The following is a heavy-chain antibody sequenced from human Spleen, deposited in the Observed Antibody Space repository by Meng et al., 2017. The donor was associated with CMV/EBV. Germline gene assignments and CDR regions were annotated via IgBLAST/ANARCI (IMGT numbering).Heavy chain of an antibody. CDR2: INHSGST. Sequence: QVPPQQWGAGLLKPSETLSLTCAVYGGSFSGYYCSWIRQPPGKGLGWIGEINHSGSTNYNPSLKSRVTISVDTSKNQFSLKLSSVTAADTAVYYCAIMYYDFWSGLTPFDYWGQGTLVTVSS. CDR1: GGSFSGYY. V-gene: IGHV4-34*01. D-gene: IGHD3-3*01. J-gene: IGHJ4*02. CDR3: AIMYYDFWSGLTPFDY.